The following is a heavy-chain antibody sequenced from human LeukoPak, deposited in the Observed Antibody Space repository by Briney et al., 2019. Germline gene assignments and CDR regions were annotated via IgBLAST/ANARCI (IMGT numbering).Heavy chain of an antibody. V-gene: IGHV3-30*02. J-gene: IGHJ4*02. Sequence: SGGSLRLSCAASGFTFSSYGMHWVRQAPGKGLEWVAFIRYDGSNKYYADSVKGRFTISRDNSKNTLYLQMNSLRAEDTAVYYRARDLNGPSFYWGQGTLVTVSS. CDR1: GFTFSSYG. CDR2: IRYDGSNK. D-gene: IGHD2-8*01. CDR3: ARDLNGPSFY.